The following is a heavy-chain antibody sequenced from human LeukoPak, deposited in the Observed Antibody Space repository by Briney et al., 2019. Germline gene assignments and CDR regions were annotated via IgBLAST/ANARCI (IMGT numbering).Heavy chain of an antibody. CDR3: ARDTRRGYSGYEGDY. CDR1: GFTFSSCT. CDR2: ISTSSSYL. Sequence: PGGSLRLSCAASGFTFSSCTMNWVRQAPGKGLEWVSSISTSSSYLYYADSVKGRFTISRDNAKNSLYLQMNSLRAEDTAVYYCARDTRRGYSGYEGDYWGQGTLVTVSS. D-gene: IGHD5-12*01. V-gene: IGHV3-21*01. J-gene: IGHJ4*02.